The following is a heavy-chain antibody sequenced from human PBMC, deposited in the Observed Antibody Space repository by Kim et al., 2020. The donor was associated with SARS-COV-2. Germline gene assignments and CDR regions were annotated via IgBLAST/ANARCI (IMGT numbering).Heavy chain of an antibody. V-gene: IGHV4-34*01. CDR1: GGSFSGYY. CDR2: INHSGST. D-gene: IGHD3-10*01. J-gene: IGHJ4*02. Sequence: SETLSLTCAVYGGSFSGYYWSWIRQPPGKGLEWIGEINHSGSTNYNPSLKSRVTISVDTSKNQFSLKLSSVTAADTAVYYCARDLWFGDQDDYWGQGTLVTVSS. CDR3: ARDLWFGDQDDY.